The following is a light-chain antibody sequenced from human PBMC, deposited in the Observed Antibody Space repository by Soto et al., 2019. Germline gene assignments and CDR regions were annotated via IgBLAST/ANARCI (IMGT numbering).Light chain of an antibody. CDR3: MQALQTPPT. CDR2: LGS. CDR1: QSLLHSNGYNY. J-gene: IGKJ1*01. V-gene: IGKV2-28*01. Sequence: IVMTQSPLSLPVTPGEPASISCRSSQSLLHSNGYNYLDWYLQKPGQSPQLLIYLGSNRASGVPDRFSGSGSGTDFTLKISRVVSEDVGVYYCMQALQTPPTFGQGTKVDIK.